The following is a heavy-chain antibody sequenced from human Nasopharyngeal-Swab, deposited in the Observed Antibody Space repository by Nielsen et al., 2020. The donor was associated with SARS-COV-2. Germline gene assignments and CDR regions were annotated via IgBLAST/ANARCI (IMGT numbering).Heavy chain of an antibody. J-gene: IGHJ4*02. D-gene: IGHD3-10*01. CDR3: ARSLGAVEGNYFDY. V-gene: IGHV7-4-1*02. CDR1: GYTFTSFS. Sequence: ASVKVSCKASGYTFTSFSVHWLRQAPGQRPEWVGWINTNTGNPTFAQAFRGRFVLSLDTSVTTAHLQISSLKAEDTATSYCARSLGAVEGNYFDYWGQGTLVTVSS. CDR2: INTNTGNP.